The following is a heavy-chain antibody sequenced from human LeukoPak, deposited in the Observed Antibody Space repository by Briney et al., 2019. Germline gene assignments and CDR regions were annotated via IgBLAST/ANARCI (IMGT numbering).Heavy chain of an antibody. J-gene: IGHJ4*02. CDR3: VTDDYGDSWARF. Sequence: GATVKISCKASGYIFTDYYMHWVQQAPGKGLEYMGRVDPQTGETIYAEKFQGRVTMTADTSTDTAYMELTSLRSEDTAVYFCVTDDYGDSWARFWGQGSLVTVSS. V-gene: IGHV1-69-2*01. CDR1: GYIFTDYY. D-gene: IGHD4-17*01. CDR2: VDPQTGET.